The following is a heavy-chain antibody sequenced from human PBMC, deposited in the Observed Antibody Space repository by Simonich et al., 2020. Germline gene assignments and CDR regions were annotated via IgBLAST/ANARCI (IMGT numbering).Heavy chain of an antibody. CDR3: ARSTTGTTAFDI. Sequence: QVPLVQSGAELKKPGASVKFPCTASGYTFTSYGISWVRQAPGQGLEGMGWISDYKGNTNYAQKRQGRDTMTTDTSTSTAYMELRSLRSDDTAVYYCARSTTGTTAFDIWGQGKMVTVSS. CDR2: ISDYKGNT. CDR1: GYTFTSYG. D-gene: IGHD1-1*01. V-gene: IGHV1-18*01. J-gene: IGHJ3*02.